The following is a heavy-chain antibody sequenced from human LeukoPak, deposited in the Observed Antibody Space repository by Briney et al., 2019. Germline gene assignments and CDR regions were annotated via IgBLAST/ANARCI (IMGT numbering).Heavy chain of an antibody. J-gene: IGHJ4*02. CDR3: ARFLQPGATPFDY. Sequence: SSICWTWVRQPPGKGLEWVANIKQDGSEKYYVDSVKGRFTISRDNAKSSLYLQMNSLRAEDTAVYYCARFLQPGATPFDYWGQGTLVTVSS. V-gene: IGHV3-7*03. D-gene: IGHD1-26*01. CDR2: IKQDGSEK. CDR1: SSIC.